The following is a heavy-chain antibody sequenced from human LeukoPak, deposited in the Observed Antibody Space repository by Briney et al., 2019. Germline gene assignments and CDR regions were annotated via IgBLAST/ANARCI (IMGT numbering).Heavy chain of an antibody. Sequence: SETLSLTCTVSGGSISSYYWSWIRQPAGKGLEWIGRIYTSGSTNYNPSLKTRVTMSFDTSKNQFSLNLSSVTAADTAVYYCVCIAAAGNDYFDYWGQGTLVTVSS. CDR2: IYTSGST. CDR1: GGSISSYY. D-gene: IGHD6-13*01. CDR3: VCIAAAGNDYFDY. J-gene: IGHJ4*02. V-gene: IGHV4-4*07.